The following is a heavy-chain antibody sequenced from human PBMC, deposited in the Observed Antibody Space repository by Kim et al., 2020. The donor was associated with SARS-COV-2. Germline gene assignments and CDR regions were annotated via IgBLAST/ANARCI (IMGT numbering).Heavy chain of an antibody. J-gene: IGHJ6*02. V-gene: IGHV4-61*02. D-gene: IGHD2-2*01. CDR3: ARDIVVVPAAIRPHYGMDV. Sequence: SETLSLTCTVSGGSISSGSYYWSWIRQPAGKGLEWIGRIYTSGSTNYNPSLKSRVTISVDTSKNQFSLKLSSVTAADTAVYYCARDIVVVPAAIRPHYGMDVWGQGTTVTVSS. CDR1: GGSISSGSYY. CDR2: IYTSGST.